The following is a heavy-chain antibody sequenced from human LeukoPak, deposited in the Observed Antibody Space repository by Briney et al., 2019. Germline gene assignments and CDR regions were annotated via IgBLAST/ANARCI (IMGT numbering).Heavy chain of an antibody. CDR2: ISYDGSNK. J-gene: IGHJ4*02. D-gene: IGHD3-10*01. CDR1: GFTFSSYA. CDR3: ARDSSVLWFGELLSDPFDY. Sequence: GGSLRLSCAASGFTFSSYAMHWVRQAPGKGLEWVAVISYDGSNKYYADSVKGRFTISRDNSKNTLYLQMNSLRAEDTAVYYCARDSSVLWFGELLSDPFDYWGQGTLVTVSS. V-gene: IGHV3-30-3*01.